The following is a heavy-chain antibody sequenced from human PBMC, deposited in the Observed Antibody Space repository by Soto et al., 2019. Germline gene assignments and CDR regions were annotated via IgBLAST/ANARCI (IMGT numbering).Heavy chain of an antibody. D-gene: IGHD3-10*01. Sequence: VGSLRLSCAASGFTFSSYSMNWVRQAPGKGLEWVSSISSSSSYIYYADSVKGRFTISRDNAKNSLYLQMNSLRAEDTAVYYCAREIRGRFDPWGQGTPVTVSS. CDR2: ISSSSSYI. CDR1: GFTFSSYS. CDR3: AREIRGRFDP. J-gene: IGHJ5*02. V-gene: IGHV3-21*01.